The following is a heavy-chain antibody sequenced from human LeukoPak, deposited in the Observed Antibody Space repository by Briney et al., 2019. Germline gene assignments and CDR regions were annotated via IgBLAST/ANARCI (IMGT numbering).Heavy chain of an antibody. CDR1: GGSISSYY. CDR3: ARIGFKDDTGDY. CDR2: IYYSGST. J-gene: IGHJ4*02. Sequence: PSETLSLTCTVSGGSISSYYWSWFRQPPGKGLDWIGYIYYSGSTNYNPSLKSRVTVSVDTSKNQFSLKMKSVTAADSAVYYCARIGFKDDTGDYWGQGTLVTVST. D-gene: IGHD2-8*02. V-gene: IGHV4-59*12.